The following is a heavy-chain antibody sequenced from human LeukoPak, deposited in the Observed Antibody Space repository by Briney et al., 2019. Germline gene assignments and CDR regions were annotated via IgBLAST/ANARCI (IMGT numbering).Heavy chain of an antibody. CDR2: IIPIFCTA. D-gene: IGHD2-21*02. CDR1: GGTFSSYA. V-gene: IGHV1-69*13. J-gene: IGHJ6*03. CDR3: ARGSRLPPYYYYMDV. Sequence: ASVKVSCKASGGTFSSYAISWVRQAPGQGLEWMGGIIPIFCTANYAKKFQGRVTITADESTSTAYMEMSRLRSEDTAVYYCARGSRLPPYYYYMDVWGKGTTVTVSS.